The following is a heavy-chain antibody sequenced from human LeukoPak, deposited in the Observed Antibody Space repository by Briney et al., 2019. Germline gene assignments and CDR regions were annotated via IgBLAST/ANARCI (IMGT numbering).Heavy chain of an antibody. CDR2: INPNTAGT. D-gene: IGHD4-23*01. CDR1: RYTFTDYY. Sequence: GASVKVSCKASRYTFTDYYTHWVRQAPGQGLEWMGWINPNTAGTNYAQKFQGRVTMTRDTSISTAYMELSRLRSDDTAVYYCARSSGLYGGISAFDCWGQGPLVTVSS. V-gene: IGHV1-2*02. CDR3: ARSSGLYGGISAFDC. J-gene: IGHJ4*02.